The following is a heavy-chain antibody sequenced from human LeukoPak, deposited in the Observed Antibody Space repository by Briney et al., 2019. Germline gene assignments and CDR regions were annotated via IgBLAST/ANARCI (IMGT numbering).Heavy chain of an antibody. J-gene: IGHJ3*02. Sequence: PSETLSLTCAVHGGSFSGYYWSWIRQPPGKGLEWIGEINHSGSTNYNPSLKSRVTISVDTSKNQLSLKLSSVTAADTAVYYCARRRAIWSGSNHAFDIWGQGTMVTVSS. V-gene: IGHV4-34*01. CDR1: GGSFSGYY. D-gene: IGHD3-3*01. CDR2: INHSGST. CDR3: ARRRAIWSGSNHAFDI.